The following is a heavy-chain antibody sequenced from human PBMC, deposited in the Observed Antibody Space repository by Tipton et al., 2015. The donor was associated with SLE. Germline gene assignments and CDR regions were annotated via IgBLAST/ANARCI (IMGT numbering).Heavy chain of an antibody. J-gene: IGHJ4*02. Sequence: TLSLTCAVYGGSFSGYYWSWIRQPPGKGLEWIGEINHSGSTSYNPSLKSRVTISVDTSKNQFSLKLSSVTAADTAVYYCATPGGEGNYWGQGTLVTVSS. CDR3: ATPGGEGNY. V-gene: IGHV4-34*01. CDR2: INHSGST. D-gene: IGHD2-8*02. CDR1: GGSFSGYY.